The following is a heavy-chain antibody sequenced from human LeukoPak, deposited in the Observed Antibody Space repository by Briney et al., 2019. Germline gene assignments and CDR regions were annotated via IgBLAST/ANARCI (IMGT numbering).Heavy chain of an antibody. V-gene: IGHV3-23*01. CDR1: GGSISSSSYY. D-gene: IGHD2-2*01. CDR2: ISGSGGST. Sequence: ETLSLTCTVSGGSISSSSYYWGWVRQAPGKGLEWVSAISGSGGSTYYADSVKGRFTISRDNSKNTLYLQMNSLRAEDTAVYYCAKVGGRPTIGYYYYMDVWGKGTTVTVSS. J-gene: IGHJ6*03. CDR3: AKVGGRPTIGYYYYMDV.